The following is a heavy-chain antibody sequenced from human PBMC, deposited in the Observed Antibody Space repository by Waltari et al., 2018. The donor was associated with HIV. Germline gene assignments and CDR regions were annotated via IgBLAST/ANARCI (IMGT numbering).Heavy chain of an antibody. V-gene: IGHV3-66*01. J-gene: IGHJ6*02. Sequence: EVQLVESGGGLVQPGGSLRRSCAASGFHVSSNYMSWVRQAPGKGLEWVSVMYSGGSTYYADSVKGRFTISRDNSKNTLYLQMNSLRAEDTAVYYCASIAYCGGDCYPRGMDVWGQGTTVTVSS. CDR3: ASIAYCGGDCYPRGMDV. CDR2: MYSGGST. CDR1: GFHVSSNY. D-gene: IGHD2-21*02.